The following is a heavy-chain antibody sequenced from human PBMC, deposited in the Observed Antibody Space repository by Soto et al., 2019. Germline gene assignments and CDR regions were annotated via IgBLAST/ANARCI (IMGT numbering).Heavy chain of an antibody. J-gene: IGHJ4*02. V-gene: IGHV1-46*03. D-gene: IGHD6-19*01. CDR2: IDPRGGGE. CDR1: GYTFTSQY. CDR3: ARDEVHTSGWNLDY. Sequence: QVQLVQTGAEVRKPGASVKLSCKTSGYTFTSQYLHWVRQGPGQGLEWMGKIDPRGGGERYAQKFRDRITITPDASSETVYLELNNLRLEDTAVYYCARDEVHTSGWNLDYWGQGTLVTVSS.